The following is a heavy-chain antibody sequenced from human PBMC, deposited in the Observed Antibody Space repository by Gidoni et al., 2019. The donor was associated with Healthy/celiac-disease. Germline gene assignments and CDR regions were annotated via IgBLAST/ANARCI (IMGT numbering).Heavy chain of an antibody. CDR2: IWYDGSNK. V-gene: IGHV3-33*01. Sequence: QVQLVESGGGVVQPGRSLRLSCAASGFTFSSYGMHWVRQAPGKGLEWVAVIWYDGSNKYYADSVKGRFTISRDNSKNTLYLQMNSLRAEDTAVYYCARDPNRGKMATFPIDYWGQGTLVTVSS. CDR1: GFTFSSYG. CDR3: ARDPNRGKMATFPIDY. D-gene: IGHD5-12*01. J-gene: IGHJ4*02.